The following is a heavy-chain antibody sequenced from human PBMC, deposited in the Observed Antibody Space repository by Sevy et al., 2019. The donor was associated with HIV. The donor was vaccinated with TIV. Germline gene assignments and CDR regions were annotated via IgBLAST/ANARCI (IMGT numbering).Heavy chain of an antibody. CDR1: GFTFSSYW. D-gene: IGHD3-22*01. CDR3: ARALYELDAFDI. Sequence: GGCLRLSCAASGFTFSSYWMHWVRQAPGKGLVWVSRINSDGSSTSYADSVKGRFTISRDNAKNTLYLQMNSLRAEDTAVYYCARALYELDAFDIWGQGTMVTVSS. CDR2: INSDGSST. J-gene: IGHJ3*02. V-gene: IGHV3-74*01.